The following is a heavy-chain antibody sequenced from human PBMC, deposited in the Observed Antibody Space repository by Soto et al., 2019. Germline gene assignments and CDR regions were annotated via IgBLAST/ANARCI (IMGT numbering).Heavy chain of an antibody. J-gene: IGHJ4*02. CDR2: ISGSGGST. Sequence: EVQLVESGGGLVQPGGSLKLSCAASGFTFSGSAMHWVRQAPGKGLEWVSGISGSGGSTYYADSVKGRFTVSRDNSKNTLYLQMNSLRADDTAVYHCAKGIEQLWLYIGFDHWGQGTQVTVSS. CDR1: GFTFSGSA. V-gene: IGHV3-23*04. CDR3: AKGIEQLWLYIGFDH. D-gene: IGHD5-18*01.